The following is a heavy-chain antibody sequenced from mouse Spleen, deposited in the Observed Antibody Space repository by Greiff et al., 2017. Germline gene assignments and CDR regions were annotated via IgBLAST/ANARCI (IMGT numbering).Heavy chain of an antibody. V-gene: IGHV5-6-5*01. D-gene: IGHD3-1*01. CDR2: ISSGGST. J-gene: IGHJ2*01. Sequence: EVKLVESGGGLVKPGGSLKLSCAASGFTFSSYAMSWVRQTPEKRLEWVASISSGGSTYYPDSVKGRFTISRDNARNILYLQMSSLRSEDTAMYYCARGGQYYFDYWGQGTTLTVSS. CDR3: ARGGQYYFDY. CDR1: GFTFSSYA.